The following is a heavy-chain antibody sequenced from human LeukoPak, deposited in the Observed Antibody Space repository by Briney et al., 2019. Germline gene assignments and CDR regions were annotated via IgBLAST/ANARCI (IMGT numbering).Heavy chain of an antibody. D-gene: IGHD4-17*01. V-gene: IGHV3-11*01. Sequence: GGSLRLSCAASGFTFSDYYMSWIRQAPGKGLEWVSYISSSGSTIYYADSVKGRFTISRDNAKNSLYLQMNSLRAEDTAVYYCARDRVATVTTFFDYWGQGTLVTVSS. CDR3: ARDRVATVTTFFDY. J-gene: IGHJ4*02. CDR1: GFTFSDYY. CDR2: ISSSGSTI.